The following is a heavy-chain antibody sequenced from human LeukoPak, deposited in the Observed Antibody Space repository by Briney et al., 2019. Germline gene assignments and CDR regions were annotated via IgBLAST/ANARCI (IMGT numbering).Heavy chain of an antibody. D-gene: IGHD2-2*01. Sequence: GGSLRLSCAASGFTFSSYAMSWVRQAPGKGLEWVSAISGSGGSTYYADSVKGRFTISRDNSKNTLYLQMNSLRAEATAEYYCAKDAPVNIVVVPAANSGGQGTLVTVSS. CDR3: AKDAPVNIVVVPAANS. CDR1: GFTFSSYA. CDR2: ISGSGGST. J-gene: IGHJ4*02. V-gene: IGHV3-23*01.